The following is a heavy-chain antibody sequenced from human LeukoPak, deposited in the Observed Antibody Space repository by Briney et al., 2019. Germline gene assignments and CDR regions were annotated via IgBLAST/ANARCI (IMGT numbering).Heavy chain of an antibody. V-gene: IGHV3-7*03. D-gene: IGHD1-26*01. CDR1: GFPFNAYW. CDR2: IRQDGDTK. Sequence: GGSLRLSCAASGFPFNAYWMTWVRQAPGKGLEWVAHIRQDGDTKYYVDSVKGRFTISRDNAKNSLYLQMNSLRADDTAVYYCVKDSPPRYSGSPPAYWGQGTLVTVSS. CDR3: VKDSPPRYSGSPPAY. J-gene: IGHJ4*02.